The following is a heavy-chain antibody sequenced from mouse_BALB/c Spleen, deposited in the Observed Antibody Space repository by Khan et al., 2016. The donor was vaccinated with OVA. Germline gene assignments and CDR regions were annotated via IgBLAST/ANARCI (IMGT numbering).Heavy chain of an antibody. J-gene: IGHJ3*01. V-gene: IGHV1S137*01. CDR2: ISTYYGDA. CDR3: AKGGGGDRFAY. Sequence: QVQLQQSGAELVRPGVSVKISCKGSGYTFTDFTMHWVKQSHAKSLEWIGVISTYYGDASYNQKFKGKATMTVDKSSSTAYMELARLTSEDSAIYDSAKGGGGDRFAYWGQGTLVTVSA. CDR1: GYTFTDFT.